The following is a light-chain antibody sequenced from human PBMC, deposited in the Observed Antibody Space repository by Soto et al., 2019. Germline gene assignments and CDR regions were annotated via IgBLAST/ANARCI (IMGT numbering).Light chain of an antibody. V-gene: IGKV1-5*01. Sequence: DIQMTQSPSTLSASVGDRVTITCRASQSISTWLAWYQQKPGKAPKLLIHDASSLESGVPSRFSGSGSGAEFTLTISSLQPDDFATYYCKQYNSYWTFGPGTKVEIK. CDR1: QSISTW. CDR2: DAS. CDR3: KQYNSYWT. J-gene: IGKJ1*01.